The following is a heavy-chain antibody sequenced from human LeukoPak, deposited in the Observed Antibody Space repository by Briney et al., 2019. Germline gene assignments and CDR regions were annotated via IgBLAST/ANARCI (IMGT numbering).Heavy chain of an antibody. V-gene: IGHV4-34*01. CDR1: GGSFSGYY. CDR3: ARGVLVRGSASFDY. Sequence: SETLSLTCAVYGGSFSGYYWSWIRQPPGKGLEWIGEINHSGSTNYNPSLKSRVTMSVDTSKNQFSLRLSSVTAEDTAVYYCARGVLVRGSASFDYWGQGTLVTVSS. D-gene: IGHD3-10*01. CDR2: INHSGST. J-gene: IGHJ4*02.